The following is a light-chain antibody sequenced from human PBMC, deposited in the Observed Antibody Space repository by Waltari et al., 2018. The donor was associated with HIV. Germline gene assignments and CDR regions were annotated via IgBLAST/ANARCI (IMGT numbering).Light chain of an antibody. CDR2: KAA. V-gene: IGKV1-5*03. J-gene: IGKJ1*01. CDR1: QTIDRW. CDR3: QQYNSYPRT. Sequence: DIQMTQFPSTLSASVGDRVTIACRASQTIDRWLAWYQQKPGKAPRLLMYKAATLQSGVPYRFGGSGSGTEFTLTISSLQPDDFATYYCQQYNSYPRTFGQGTKVEIK.